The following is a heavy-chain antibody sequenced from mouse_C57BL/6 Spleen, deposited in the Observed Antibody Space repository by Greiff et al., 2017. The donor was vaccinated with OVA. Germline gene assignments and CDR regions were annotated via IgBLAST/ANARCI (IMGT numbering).Heavy chain of an antibody. J-gene: IGHJ4*01. CDR2: INPGSGGT. V-gene: IGHV1-54*01. Sequence: VKLMESGAELVRPGTSVKVSCKASGYAFTNYLIEWVKQRPGQGLEWIGVINPGSGGTNYNEKFKGKATLTADKSSSTAYMQLSSLTSEDSAVYFCARAGDYYGSSYYAMDYWGQGTSVTVSS. CDR3: ARAGDYYGSSYYAMDY. CDR1: GYAFTNYL. D-gene: IGHD1-1*01.